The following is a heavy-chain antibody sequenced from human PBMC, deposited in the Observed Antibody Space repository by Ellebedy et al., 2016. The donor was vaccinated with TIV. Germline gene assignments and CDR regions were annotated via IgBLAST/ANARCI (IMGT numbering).Heavy chain of an antibody. J-gene: IGHJ2*01. CDR2: ISSSSSYT. D-gene: IGHD6-25*01. V-gene: IGHV3-11*06. Sequence: GESLKISCAASGFTFSDYYMSWIRQAPGKGLEWVSYISSSSSYTNYANSVKGRFTISRDNAKNSLYLQMNSLRAEETAVYYCARSPSGFFDLWGRGTLVTVSS. CDR1: GFTFSDYY. CDR3: ARSPSGFFDL.